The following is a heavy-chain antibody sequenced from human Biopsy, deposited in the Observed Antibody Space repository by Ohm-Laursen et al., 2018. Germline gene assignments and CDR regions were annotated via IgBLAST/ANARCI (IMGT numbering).Heavy chain of an antibody. CDR1: GFTFGDYY. D-gene: IGHD3-10*01. Sequence: GSLRLSCTAPGFTFGDYYMSWIRQAPGKGLEWLSYISGSGVTKMYVDSVKGRFTVSRDNAKNSLYLEMNNLTVEDTAVYYCATDGAGSYNENWGQGTLVSVSS. J-gene: IGHJ4*02. CDR3: ATDGAGSYNEN. V-gene: IGHV3-11*01. CDR2: ISGSGVTK.